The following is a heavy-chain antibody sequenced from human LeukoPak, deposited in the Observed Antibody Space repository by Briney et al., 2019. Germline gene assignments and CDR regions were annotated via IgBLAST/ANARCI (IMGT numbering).Heavy chain of an antibody. V-gene: IGHV1-2*02. D-gene: IGHD4-17*01. CDR3: ASQGTVTTGSREYYFDY. CDR1: GYTFTDYY. J-gene: IGHJ4*02. Sequence: ASVKVSCKASGYTFTDYYMHWVRQAPGQGLEWMGWINPNSGGTNYAQKFQGRVTMTRDTSISTAYMDLSRLRSDDTAVYYCASQGTVTTGSREYYFDYWGQGTLVTVSS. CDR2: INPNSGGT.